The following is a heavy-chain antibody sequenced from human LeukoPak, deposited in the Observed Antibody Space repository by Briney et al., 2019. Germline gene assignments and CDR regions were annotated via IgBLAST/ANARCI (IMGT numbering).Heavy chain of an antibody. V-gene: IGHV4-39*01. D-gene: IGHD5-12*01. CDR2: IYYSGST. CDR3: ARQAPYSGYDLNY. CDR1: GGSISSSSYY. Sequence: SETLSLTCTVSGGSISSSSYYWGWIRQPPGKGLEWIGSIYYSGSTYYNPSLKSRVTISVDTSENQFSLKLSSVTAADTAVYYCARQAPYSGYDLNYWGQGTLVTVSS. J-gene: IGHJ4*02.